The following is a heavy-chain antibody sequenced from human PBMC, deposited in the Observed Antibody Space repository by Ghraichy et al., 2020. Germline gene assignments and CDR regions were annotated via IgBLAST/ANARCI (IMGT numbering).Heavy chain of an antibody. CDR1: GDSISSSSYY. V-gene: IGHV4-39*01. CDR3: ARPIAAADWFDP. Sequence: SETLSLTCTVSGDSISSSSYYWGWIRQPPGKGLEWIGSIYYSGSTYYNPSLKSRVTISVDTSKNQFSLKLSSVTAADTAVYYCARPIAAADWFDPWCQGTLVTVSS. CDR2: IYYSGST. J-gene: IGHJ5*02. D-gene: IGHD6-13*01.